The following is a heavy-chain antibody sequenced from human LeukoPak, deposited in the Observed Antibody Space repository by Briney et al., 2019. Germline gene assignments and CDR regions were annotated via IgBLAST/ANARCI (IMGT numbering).Heavy chain of an antibody. CDR3: VAISVAGTTFLDF. V-gene: IGHV3-43*01. J-gene: IGHJ4*02. CDR1: GLTFDEFT. Sequence: GGSLRLSCTVSGLTFDEFTMHWVRQAPGKGLKWVSLITSGGLSTFYADPVKGRFTISRDNSANSLYLHLTNLRTEDSALYYCVAISVAGTTFLDFWGQGTLVTVSS. CDR2: ITSGGLST. D-gene: IGHD6-19*01.